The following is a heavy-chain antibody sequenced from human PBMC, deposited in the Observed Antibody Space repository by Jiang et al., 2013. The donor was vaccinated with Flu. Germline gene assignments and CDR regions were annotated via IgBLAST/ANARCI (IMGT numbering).Heavy chain of an antibody. D-gene: IGHD1-26*01. CDR1: GFTFDDYA. V-gene: IGHV3-9*01. CDR2: ISWNSGSI. J-gene: IGHJ6*02. CDR3: AKDTRSSSYYYGMDV. Sequence: VQLLESGGGLVQPGRSLRLSCAASGFTFDDYAMHWVRQAPGKGLEWVSGISWNSGSIGYADSVKGRFTISRDNAKNSLYLQMNSLRAEDTALYYCAKDTRSSSYYYGMDVWGQGTTVTVSS.